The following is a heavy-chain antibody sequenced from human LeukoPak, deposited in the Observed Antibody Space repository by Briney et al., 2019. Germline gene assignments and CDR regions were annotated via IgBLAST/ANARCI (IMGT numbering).Heavy chain of an antibody. CDR2: INHSGST. J-gene: IGHJ4*02. CDR3: ARYHYDSSGSLFDY. CDR1: GGSFSGYY. V-gene: IGHV4-34*01. D-gene: IGHD3-22*01. Sequence: SETLSLTCAVYGGSFSGYYWSWIRQPPGKGLEWIGEINHSGSTNYNPSLKSRVTISVDTSKNQFSLKLSSVTAADTAVYYCARYHYDSSGSLFDYWGQGTLVTVSS.